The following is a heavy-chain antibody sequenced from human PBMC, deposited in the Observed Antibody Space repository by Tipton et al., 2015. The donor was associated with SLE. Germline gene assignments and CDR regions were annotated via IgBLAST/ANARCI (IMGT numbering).Heavy chain of an antibody. CDR3: ARENRYFDL. CDR2: MYYSGST. V-gene: IGHV4-59*01. CDR1: GGSISSYY. J-gene: IGHJ5*02. D-gene: IGHD1-14*01. Sequence: TLSLTCTVSGGSISSYYWSWIRQPPGKGLEWIGYMYYSGSTNYNPSLKSRVTISVDTSKNQLSLKLSSVTAADTAVYYCARENRYFDLWGQGILVTVSS.